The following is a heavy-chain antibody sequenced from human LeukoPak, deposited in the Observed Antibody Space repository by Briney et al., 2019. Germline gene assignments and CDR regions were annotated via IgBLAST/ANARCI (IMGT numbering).Heavy chain of an antibody. CDR1: GGSISSYY. CDR2: IYTSGST. Sequence: SETLSLTCTVSGGSISSYYWSWIQQPAGKGLEWIGRIYTSGSTNYNPSLKSRVTMSVDTSKNQFSLKLSSVTAADTAVYYCARDAPRSSYYYYYYMDVWGKGTTVTISS. J-gene: IGHJ6*03. CDR3: ARDAPRSSYYYYYYMDV. D-gene: IGHD1-26*01. V-gene: IGHV4-4*07.